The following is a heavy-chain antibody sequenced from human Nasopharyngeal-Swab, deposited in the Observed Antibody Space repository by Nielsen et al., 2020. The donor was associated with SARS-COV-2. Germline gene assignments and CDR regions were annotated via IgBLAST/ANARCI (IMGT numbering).Heavy chain of an antibody. D-gene: IGHD3-10*01. CDR2: IVVGSGNT. CDR3: AAEGEYYGSGSRPGMDV. CDR1: GFTFTSSA. J-gene: IGHJ6*02. Sequence: SVTVSCKASGFTFTSSAVQWVRQARGQRLEWIGWIVVGSGNTNYAQKFQERVTITRDMSTSTAYMELSSLRSEDTAVYYCAAEGEYYGSGSRPGMDVWGQGTTVTVSS. V-gene: IGHV1-58*01.